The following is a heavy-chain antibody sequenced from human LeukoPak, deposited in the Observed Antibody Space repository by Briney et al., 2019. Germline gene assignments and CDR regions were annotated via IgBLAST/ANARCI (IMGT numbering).Heavy chain of an antibody. CDR3: ARSNCNSCYLGVWYYFDY. V-gene: IGHV3-48*03. CDR2: ISASGITI. D-gene: IGHD1/OR15-1a*01. CDR1: EFTFSSYE. Sequence: GGSLRLSCAASEFTFSSYEMNWVRQAPGKGLEWVSYISASGITIYYADSVKGRFTISRDNSKNTLYLQMNSLRAEDTAVYYCARSNCNSCYLGVWYYFDYWGQGTLVTVSS. J-gene: IGHJ4*02.